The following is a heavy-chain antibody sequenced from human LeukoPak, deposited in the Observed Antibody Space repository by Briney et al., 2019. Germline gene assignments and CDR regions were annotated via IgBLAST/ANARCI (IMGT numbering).Heavy chain of an antibody. Sequence: GGSLRLSCAASGFTFDDYGMSWVRQAPGKGLEWVSGINWNGGSTGYADSVKGRFTISRDNAKNSLYLQMNSLRAEDTALYHCAKGPSIVVGVAAKLEDAFELGGKGPMVTVSS. D-gene: IGHD2-15*01. CDR1: GFTFDDYG. V-gene: IGHV3-20*01. CDR3: AKGPSIVVGVAAKLEDAFEL. J-gene: IGHJ3*01. CDR2: INWNGGST.